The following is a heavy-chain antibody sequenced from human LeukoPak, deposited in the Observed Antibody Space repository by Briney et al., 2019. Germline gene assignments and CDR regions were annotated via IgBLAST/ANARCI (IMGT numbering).Heavy chain of an antibody. V-gene: IGHV3-64*01. CDR1: GFTFSNHA. D-gene: IGHD3-10*01. Sequence: PGGSLRLSCAASGFTFSNHAMHWVRQAPGKGLEYVSAISSNGDSAYYANSVKGRFTISRDNSKNTLYLQMGSLRAEDMAVYYCASLQVLRGIYWGQGTLVTVSS. CDR3: ASLQVLRGIY. CDR2: ISSNGDSA. J-gene: IGHJ4*02.